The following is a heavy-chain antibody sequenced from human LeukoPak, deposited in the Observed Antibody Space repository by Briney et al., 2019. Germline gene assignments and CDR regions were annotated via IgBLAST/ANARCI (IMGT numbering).Heavy chain of an antibody. CDR1: GFTFSTYA. J-gene: IGHJ4*02. D-gene: IGHD3-16*01. CDR2: ISQSGNTI. Sequence: GSLSLSCAASGFTFSTYAINWVRQAPGKGLEWISTISQSGNTIYYADSVKGRFIISRDNSKNTLYLQLNSLRAEDTAVYYCARVDTSHLRYFDSWGQGTLVTVSS. V-gene: IGHV3-23*01. CDR3: ARVDTSHLRYFDS.